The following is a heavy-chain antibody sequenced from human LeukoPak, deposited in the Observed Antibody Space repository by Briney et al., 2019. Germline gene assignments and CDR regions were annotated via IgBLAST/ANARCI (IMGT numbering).Heavy chain of an antibody. CDR1: GGSISSSNW. D-gene: IGHD6-6*01. V-gene: IGHV4-4*02. CDR2: IYHSGST. Sequence: SETLSLTCAVSGGSISSSNWWSWVRQPPGKGLEWIGEIYHSGSTIYNPSLKSRVTISVDKSKNQFSLKLSSVTAADTAVYYCARDIEYSSSGDYWGQGTLVTVSS. J-gene: IGHJ4*02. CDR3: ARDIEYSSSGDY.